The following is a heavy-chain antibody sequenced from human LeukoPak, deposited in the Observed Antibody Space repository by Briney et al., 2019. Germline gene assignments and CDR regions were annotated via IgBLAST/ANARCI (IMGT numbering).Heavy chain of an antibody. D-gene: IGHD3-16*02. Sequence: SETLSLTCTVSGGSISSYYWSWIRQPPGKGLGWFGFIYYSGSTNYNPSLKSRVTISVDTSKNQFSLKLSSVTAADTAVYYCARRYYDYVWGSYRQNWFDPWGQGTLVTVSS. V-gene: IGHV4-59*01. J-gene: IGHJ5*02. CDR3: ARRYYDYVWGSYRQNWFDP. CDR1: GGSISSYY. CDR2: IYYSGST.